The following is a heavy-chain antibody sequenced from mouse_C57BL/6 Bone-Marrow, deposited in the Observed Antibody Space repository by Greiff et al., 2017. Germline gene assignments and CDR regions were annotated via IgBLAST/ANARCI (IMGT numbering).Heavy chain of an antibody. J-gene: IGHJ2*01. CDR1: GYSITSGYY. CDR2: ISYDGSN. CDR3: AIITTVAYFDY. D-gene: IGHD1-1*01. Sequence: VQLQQSGPGLVKPSQSLSLTCSVTGYSITSGYYWNWIRQFPGNKLEWMGYISYDGSNNYNPSLKNRISITRDTSKNQFFLKLNSVTTEDTATYYCAIITTVAYFDYWGQGTTLTVSS. V-gene: IGHV3-6*01.